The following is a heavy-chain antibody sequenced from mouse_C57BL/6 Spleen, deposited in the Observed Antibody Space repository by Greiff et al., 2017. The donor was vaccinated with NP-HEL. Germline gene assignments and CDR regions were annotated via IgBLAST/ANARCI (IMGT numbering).Heavy chain of an antibody. Sequence: VQLQQSGAELARPGASVKMSCKASGYTFTRYTMHWVNQRPGQGLEWIGYINSSSGYTKYNQKFKDKATLTADKSSSTAYMQLSSLTSEDSAVYYCASDGYYVDYWGQGTTLTVSS. CDR1: GYTFTRYT. V-gene: IGHV1-4*01. J-gene: IGHJ2*01. CDR2: INSSSGYT. CDR3: ASDGYYVDY. D-gene: IGHD2-3*01.